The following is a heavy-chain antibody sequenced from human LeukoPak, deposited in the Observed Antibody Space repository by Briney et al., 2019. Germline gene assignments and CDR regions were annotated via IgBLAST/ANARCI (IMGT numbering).Heavy chain of an antibody. J-gene: IGHJ4*02. Sequence: GSLRLSCAASGFTFSSYSMNWVRQAPGKGLEWIGEISLRGLTNYNPSLRSRLTMSLDESKNQVSLNLTSVTAADTAVYYRSRESGPFSPFGFWGQGTLVSVHS. CDR1: GFTFSSYSM. CDR2: ISLRGLT. D-gene: IGHD1-26*01. CDR3: SRESGPFSPFGF. V-gene: IGHV4-4*02.